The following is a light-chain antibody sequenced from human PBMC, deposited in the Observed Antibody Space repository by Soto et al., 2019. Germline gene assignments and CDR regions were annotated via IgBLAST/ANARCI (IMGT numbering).Light chain of an antibody. J-gene: IGLJ1*01. CDR2: EVS. V-gene: IGLV2-23*02. CDR1: SSDVGSYNL. Sequence: QSVLTQPASVSGSPGQSITISCTGTSSDVGSYNLVSWYQQHPGKAPKLMIYEVSKRPSGVSNRFSGSKSGNTASLTISGLQAEDEADYYCCSYAGSSTYVFGTGTIVTVL. CDR3: CSYAGSSTYV.